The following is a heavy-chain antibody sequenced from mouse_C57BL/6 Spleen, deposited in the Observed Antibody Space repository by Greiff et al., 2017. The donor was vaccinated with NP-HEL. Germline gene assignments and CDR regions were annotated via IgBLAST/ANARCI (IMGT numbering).Heavy chain of an antibody. D-gene: IGHD1-1*01. CDR3: ARRITTVVATDWYFDV. CDR2: IDPDDGET. V-gene: IGHV14-2*01. CDR1: GFNIKDYY. J-gene: IGHJ1*03. Sequence: EVQLQQSGAELVKPGASVKLSCTASGFNIKDYYMHWVKQRTEQGLEWIGRIDPDDGETKYAPKFQGQATITAETSSNTAYLQLSSLTSEDTAVYYCARRITTVVATDWYFDVWGTGTTVTVSS.